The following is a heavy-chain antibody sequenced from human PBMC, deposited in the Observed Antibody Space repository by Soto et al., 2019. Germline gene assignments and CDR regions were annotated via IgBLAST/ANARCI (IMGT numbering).Heavy chain of an antibody. V-gene: IGHV3-30-3*01. J-gene: IGHJ4*02. CDR2: ISYDGSNK. CDR3: ARAQGPYYYDSSGYYYY. CDR1: GFPFSSDA. Sequence: GGSLRLYCAAAGFPFSSDAMHWVRQAPGKGLEWVAVISYDGSNKYYADSVKGRFTISRDNSKNTLYLQMNSLRAEDTAVYYCARAQGPYYYDSSGYYYYWGQGTLVTVSS. D-gene: IGHD3-22*01.